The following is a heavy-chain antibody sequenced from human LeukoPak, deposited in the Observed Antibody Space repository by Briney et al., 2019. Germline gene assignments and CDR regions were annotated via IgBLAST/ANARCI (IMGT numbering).Heavy chain of an antibody. CDR2: INHSGST. CDR3: AREYYGSGRTFDY. J-gene: IGHJ4*02. V-gene: IGHV4-34*01. D-gene: IGHD3-10*01. CDR1: GGSFSGYY. Sequence: SETLSLTRAVYGGSFSGYYWSWIRQPPGKGLEWIGEINHSGSTNYNPSLKSRVTISVDTSKNQFSLKLSSVTAADTAVYYCAREYYGSGRTFDYWGQGTLVTVSS.